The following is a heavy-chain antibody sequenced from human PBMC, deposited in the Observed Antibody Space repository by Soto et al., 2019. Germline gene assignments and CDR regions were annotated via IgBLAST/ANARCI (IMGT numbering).Heavy chain of an antibody. CDR2: INEDGSEK. V-gene: IGHV3-7*01. CDR3: ARESEDLTSNFDY. J-gene: IGHJ4*02. Sequence: PGGSLRLSCAASGFRFSLFWMSWVRQTPGKGLEWVANINEDGSEKFFADSVKGRFTISRDNAKNSLYLEMNSLRAEDTAVYYCARESEDLTSNFDYWGQGTLVTVSS. CDR1: GFRFSLFW.